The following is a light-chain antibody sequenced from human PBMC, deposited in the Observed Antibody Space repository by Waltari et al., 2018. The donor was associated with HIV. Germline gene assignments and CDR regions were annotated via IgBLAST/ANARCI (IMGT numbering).Light chain of an antibody. Sequence: DIQLTQSPSSLSASVGDRVNITCRASQSISSYLNWYQQKPGKAPKLLIYAASSLQSGVPARFSGSGSGTDFTLTISSLQPEDCATYYCQQSYSTPRAFGQGTKVEIK. V-gene: IGKV1-39*01. CDR3: QQSYSTPRA. CDR1: QSISSY. CDR2: AAS. J-gene: IGKJ1*01.